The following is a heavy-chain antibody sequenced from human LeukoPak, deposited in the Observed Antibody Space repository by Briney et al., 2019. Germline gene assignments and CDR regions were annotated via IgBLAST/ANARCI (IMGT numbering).Heavy chain of an antibody. CDR2: IRYDGSNK. D-gene: IGHD3-22*01. V-gene: IGHV3-30*02. Sequence: GGSLRLSCAASGFIFSNNGMPWVRQAPGKGLEWVAFIRYDGSNKYYADSVKGRFTISRDNSKNTLYLQMNSLRAEDSAVYYCAKDPRSSYYDSSGYCDYWGQGTLVTVSS. CDR3: AKDPRSSYYDSSGYCDY. CDR1: GFIFSNNG. J-gene: IGHJ4*02.